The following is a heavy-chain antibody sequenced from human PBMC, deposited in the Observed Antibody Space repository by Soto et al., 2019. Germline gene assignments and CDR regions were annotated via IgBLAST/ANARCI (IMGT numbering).Heavy chain of an antibody. CDR3: ASQYCSGGSCYSYYYYYGMDV. CDR2: SSYGGSNK. CDR1: GFTFSAFG. V-gene: IGHV3-30*03. D-gene: IGHD2-15*01. J-gene: IGHJ6*02. Sequence: GGSLRLSCVASGFTFSAFGMHWVRQAPGKGLEWVAISSYGGSNKYYGDSVQGRFTISRDNSRDTLYLQMNSLRDEDTAVYYCASQYCSGGSCYSYYYYYGMDVWGQGTTVTVSS.